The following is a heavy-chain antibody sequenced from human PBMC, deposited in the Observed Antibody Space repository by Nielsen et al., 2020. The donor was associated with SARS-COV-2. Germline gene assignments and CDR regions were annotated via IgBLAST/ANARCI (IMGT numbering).Heavy chain of an antibody. CDR3: ATNGI. J-gene: IGHJ3*02. CDR2: ISWNSGSI. Sequence: SLKISCAASGFTFDDYAMHWVRQAPGKGLEWVSGISWNSGSIGYADSVKGRFTISRDNAKNSLYLQMNSLRAEDTALYYCATNGIWGQGTMVTVSS. CDR1: GFTFDDYA. V-gene: IGHV3-9*01.